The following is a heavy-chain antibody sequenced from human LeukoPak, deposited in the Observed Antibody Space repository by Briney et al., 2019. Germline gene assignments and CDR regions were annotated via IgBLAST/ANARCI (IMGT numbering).Heavy chain of an antibody. Sequence: GGSLRLSCAASGFTFSSYWMHWVRQAPGKGLVWVSRINSDGSSTSYADSVKGRFTISRDNAKNTLYLQMNSLRAEDTAVYYCATEAGLWFGELLHVYWGQGTLVTVSS. CDR2: INSDGSST. V-gene: IGHV3-74*01. J-gene: IGHJ4*02. CDR1: GFTFSSYW. D-gene: IGHD3-10*01. CDR3: ATEAGLWFGELLHVY.